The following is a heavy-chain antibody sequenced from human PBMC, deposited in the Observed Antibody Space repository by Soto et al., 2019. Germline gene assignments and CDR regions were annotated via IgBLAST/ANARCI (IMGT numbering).Heavy chain of an antibody. Sequence: ASVKVSFKTSGYTFIDYGISWVRQAPGQGLEWMGWINGYSGKANYAQKFQGRVTLTTSATTAHMELRSLRSDDTAVYYCAREVYCTGGSCYLVGTFDYWGQGTLVTVSS. J-gene: IGHJ4*02. CDR2: INGYSGKA. D-gene: IGHD2-15*01. V-gene: IGHV1-18*01. CDR1: GYTFIDYG. CDR3: AREVYCTGGSCYLVGTFDY.